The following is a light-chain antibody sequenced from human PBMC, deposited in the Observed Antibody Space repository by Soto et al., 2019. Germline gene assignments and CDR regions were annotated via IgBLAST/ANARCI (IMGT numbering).Light chain of an antibody. V-gene: IGLV2-8*01. CDR2: EVN. J-gene: IGLJ3*02. CDR1: SGDIGSYNY. CDR3: SSFAAGGV. Sequence: QSALTQPPSASGSPGQSVAISCSGTSGDIGSYNYVSWYQQHPGKAPKLIIYEVNKRPSGVPDRFSGSKSGNTASLTVSGLQAEDEADYYCSSFAAGGVFGGGTKLTVL.